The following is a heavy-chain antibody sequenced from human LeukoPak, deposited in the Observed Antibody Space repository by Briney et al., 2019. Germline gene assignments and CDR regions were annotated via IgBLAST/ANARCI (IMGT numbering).Heavy chain of an antibody. J-gene: IGHJ6*02. CDR2: ISSSGSTI. CDR3: ARDLTYCSSTSCYEDYYYGMDV. D-gene: IGHD2-2*01. CDR1: GFTFSSYE. V-gene: IGHV3-48*03. Sequence: GGSLRLSCAASGFTFSSYEMNWVRQARGKGLEWVSYISSSGSTIYYADSVKGRFTISRDNAKNSLYLQMNSLRAEDTAVYYCARDLTYCSSTSCYEDYYYGMDVWGQGTTVTVSS.